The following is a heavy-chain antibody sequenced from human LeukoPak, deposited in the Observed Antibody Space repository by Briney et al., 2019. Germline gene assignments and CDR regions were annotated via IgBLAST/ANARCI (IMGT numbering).Heavy chain of an antibody. D-gene: IGHD4-23*01. CDR1: GYTFTSYG. V-gene: IGHV1-18*01. CDR3: ARQGYSGHSQGAADY. CDR2: ISVYNGNT. Sequence: ASVKVSCKASGYTFTSYGISWVRQAPGQGLEWMGWISVYNGNTNYAQKLQGRVTMTTDTSTSTAHMELRSLRSDDTAVYYCARQGYSGHSQGAADYWGQGTLVTVSS. J-gene: IGHJ4*02.